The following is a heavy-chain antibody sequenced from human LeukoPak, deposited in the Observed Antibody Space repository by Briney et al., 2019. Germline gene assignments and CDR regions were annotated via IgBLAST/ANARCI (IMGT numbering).Heavy chain of an antibody. CDR1: GGSFSSYY. Sequence: SETQSLTCTVSGGSFSSYYWSWIRQPPGKGLEWIGYIYYSGSTNYNPSLKSRVTISVDTSNNQFSLRLNSVTAADTAVYYCAREGGEGNFDYWGQGTLVTVSS. V-gene: IGHV4-59*01. D-gene: IGHD2-15*01. J-gene: IGHJ4*02. CDR2: IYYSGST. CDR3: AREGGEGNFDY.